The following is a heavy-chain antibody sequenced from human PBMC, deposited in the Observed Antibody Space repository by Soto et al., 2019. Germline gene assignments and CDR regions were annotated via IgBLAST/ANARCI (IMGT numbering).Heavy chain of an antibody. D-gene: IGHD5-18*01. Sequence: PSETLSLTCTVSGGSISSYYWSWIRQPPGKGLEWIGYIYYSGSTNYNPSLKSRVTISVDTSKNQFSLKLSSVTAADTAVYYCARHPTILTSRGYSYGYVYWGQGTLVTVSS. J-gene: IGHJ4*02. CDR1: GGSISSYY. CDR2: IYYSGST. V-gene: IGHV4-59*08. CDR3: ARHPTILTSRGYSYGYVY.